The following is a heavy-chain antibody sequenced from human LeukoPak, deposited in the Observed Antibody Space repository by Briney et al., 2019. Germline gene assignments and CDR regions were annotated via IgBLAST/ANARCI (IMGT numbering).Heavy chain of an antibody. D-gene: IGHD6-13*01. Sequence: GGSLSLSCAASGFTFSSYSMNWVRQAPGKGLEWFSSISNSSSYIYYADSVKGRFTISRDNAKNSLYLQMNSLRAEDTAVYYCARDTAAAGWYYYYMDVWGKGTTVTVSS. CDR2: ISNSSSYI. CDR1: GFTFSSYS. CDR3: ARDTAAAGWYYYYMDV. J-gene: IGHJ6*03. V-gene: IGHV3-21*01.